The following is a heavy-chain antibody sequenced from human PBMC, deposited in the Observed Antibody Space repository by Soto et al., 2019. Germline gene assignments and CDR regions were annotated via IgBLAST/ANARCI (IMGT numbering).Heavy chain of an antibody. J-gene: IGHJ4*02. Sequence: EVQLVESGGGLVQPGGSLRLSCGASGFTFSDHYMEWVRQAPGKGLEWVGRSTNKLNSYTTQYAASVKGRFTISRDDSKNSLYLQMNSLTTDDTAVYFCDRISNGWCSDYWCQGTLVTVSS. CDR1: GFTFSDHY. V-gene: IGHV3-72*01. CDR2: STNKLNSYTT. D-gene: IGHD6-19*01. CDR3: DRISNGWCSDY.